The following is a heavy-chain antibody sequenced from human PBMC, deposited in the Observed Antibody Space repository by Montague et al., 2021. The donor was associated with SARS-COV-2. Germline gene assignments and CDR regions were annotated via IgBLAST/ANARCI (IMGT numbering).Heavy chain of an antibody. D-gene: IGHD2-2*01. Sequence: SETLSLTCAVSGGSISGYYWSWIRQPPGKGLEWIGGISHSGSTNYNPSLKSRVTISIDTSKNQFSLKLSSVTAADTAVYYCARFGYRLLFCASYYGLDAWGQGTTVTVSS. CDR2: ISHSGST. CDR3: ARFGYRLLFCASYYGLDA. V-gene: IGHV4-34*01. CDR1: GGSISGYY. J-gene: IGHJ6*02.